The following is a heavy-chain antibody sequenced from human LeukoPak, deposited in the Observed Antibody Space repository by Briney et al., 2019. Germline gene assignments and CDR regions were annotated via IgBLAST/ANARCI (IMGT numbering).Heavy chain of an antibody. J-gene: IGHJ4*02. Sequence: GGSLRLSCAASGFTFSSYGMHWVRQAPGKGLEWAAVISYDGSNKYYADSVKGRFTISRDNSKNMLYLQMNSLRAEDTAVYYCAKEWVRTCFFEDWGQGTLVTVSS. CDR2: ISYDGSNK. D-gene: IGHD1-26*01. CDR3: AKEWVRTCFFED. CDR1: GFTFSSYG. V-gene: IGHV3-30*18.